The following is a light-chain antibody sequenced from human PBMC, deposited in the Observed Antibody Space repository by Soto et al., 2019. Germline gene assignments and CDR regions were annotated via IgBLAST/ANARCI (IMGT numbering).Light chain of an antibody. CDR2: GAS. J-gene: IGKJ1*01. V-gene: IGKV3-20*01. CDR3: QQYGNSPQT. Sequence: IVLTQSPATLSLSPAKRCTLSCMARQNISNYLIWYQQKPGQAPRLLIYGASSRATGIPDRFSGSGSGTDFTLTISRLEPEDFAVYYCQQYGNSPQTFGQGTKV. CDR1: QNISNY.